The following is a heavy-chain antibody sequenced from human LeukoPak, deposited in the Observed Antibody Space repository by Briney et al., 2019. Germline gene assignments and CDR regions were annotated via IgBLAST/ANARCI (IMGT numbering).Heavy chain of an antibody. Sequence: SETLSLTCSVSGASISDHYWSWIRQPPGRGLEWVANVYYSGSTNYNPSLKSRVTISLDTSKNQFSLKLSSVTAADTAVYYCARSTWLLDKWGQGTLVTVSS. CDR3: ARSTWLLDK. CDR2: VYYSGST. CDR1: GASISDHY. V-gene: IGHV4-59*11. D-gene: IGHD3-22*01. J-gene: IGHJ4*02.